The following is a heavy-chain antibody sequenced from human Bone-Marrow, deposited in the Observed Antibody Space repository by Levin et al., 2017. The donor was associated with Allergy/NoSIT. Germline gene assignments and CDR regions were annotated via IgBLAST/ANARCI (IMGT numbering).Heavy chain of an antibody. CDR2: ISYDGSDK. D-gene: IGHD3-22*01. CDR1: GFTFRTYA. Sequence: GGSLRLSCAASGFTFRTYALHWVRQAPGKGLEWVAVISYDGSDKFYADSVRGRFTISRDNSKNTLYLQMNSLRPDDTAVFYCARDPRRTSSGYYHEGHYFDYWGQGALVTVSS. CDR3: ARDPRRTSSGYYHEGHYFDY. V-gene: IGHV3-30*04. J-gene: IGHJ5*01.